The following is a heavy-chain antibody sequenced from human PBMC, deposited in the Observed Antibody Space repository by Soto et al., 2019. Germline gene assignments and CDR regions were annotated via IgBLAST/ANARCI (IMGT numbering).Heavy chain of an antibody. D-gene: IGHD3-22*01. Sequence: EAGRTLVNPTQTLTLTCTFSGFSLSTSGMRVSWIRQPPGKALEWLARIDWDDDKYYSTALETRLTISKDTSKNQVVLTMTNMEPVDTATSYCARMGYYDSSGSRGYYFDYWGQGTLVTVSS. CDR1: GFSLSTSGMR. CDR2: IDWDDDK. CDR3: ARMGYYDSSGSRGYYFDY. J-gene: IGHJ4*02. V-gene: IGHV2-70*04.